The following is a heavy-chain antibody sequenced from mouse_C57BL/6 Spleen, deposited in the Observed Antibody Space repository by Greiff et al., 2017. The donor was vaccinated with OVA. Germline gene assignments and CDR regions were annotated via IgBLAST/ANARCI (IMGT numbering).Heavy chain of an antibody. Sequence: EVQLVESEGGLVQPGSSMKLSCTASGFTFTDYYMAWVRQVPEKGLEWVANINSDGSSTNYLDSLKSRFIISRDKAKNMLYLHMSSLKSEDSATYYCARGDWPRGFDYWGQGTTLTVSA. D-gene: IGHD3-3*01. CDR3: ARGDWPRGFDY. CDR1: GFTFTDYY. CDR2: INSDGSST. V-gene: IGHV5-16*01. J-gene: IGHJ2*01.